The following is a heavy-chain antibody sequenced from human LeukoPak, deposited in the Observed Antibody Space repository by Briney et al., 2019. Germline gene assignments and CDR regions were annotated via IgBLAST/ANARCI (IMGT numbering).Heavy chain of an antibody. Sequence: GASVKVSCKASGYTFTSYGISWVRQAPGQGLEWMGWISAYNGNTNYAQKLQGRVTMTTDTSTSTAYMELRSLISDDTAVYYCARVVVPAATNWFDPWGQGTLVTVSS. CDR3: ARVVVPAATNWFDP. D-gene: IGHD2-2*01. CDR2: ISAYNGNT. CDR1: GYTFTSYG. V-gene: IGHV1-18*01. J-gene: IGHJ5*02.